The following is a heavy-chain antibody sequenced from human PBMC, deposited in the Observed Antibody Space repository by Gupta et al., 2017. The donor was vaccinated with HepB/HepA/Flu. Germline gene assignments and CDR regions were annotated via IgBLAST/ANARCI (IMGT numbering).Heavy chain of an antibody. V-gene: IGHV3-53*01. D-gene: IGHD1-20*01. J-gene: IGHJ4*02. Sequence: EVQLVESGGGLIQPGGSLRLSCAASGFTVSSNYMSWVRQAPGKGLEWVSVIYSGGSTYYADSVKGRFTISRDNSKNTLYLQMNSLRAEDTAVYYGARDRDNWSLDYWGQGTLVTVSS. CDR1: GFTVSSNY. CDR3: ARDRDNWSLDY. CDR2: IYSGGST.